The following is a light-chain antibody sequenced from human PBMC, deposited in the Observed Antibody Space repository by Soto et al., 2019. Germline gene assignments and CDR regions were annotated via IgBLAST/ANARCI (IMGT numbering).Light chain of an antibody. Sequence: DIPMTQSPSTLSASVGERITITCRASQGISSYLAWYHQKPGKAPKLVIYAASTLQSGVPSRFSGSGFGTEFTLTISSLQPDDFATYYCQQYHSFPLTFGGGTKVEIK. J-gene: IGKJ4*01. CDR2: AAS. V-gene: IGKV1-16*01. CDR1: QGISSY. CDR3: QQYHSFPLT.